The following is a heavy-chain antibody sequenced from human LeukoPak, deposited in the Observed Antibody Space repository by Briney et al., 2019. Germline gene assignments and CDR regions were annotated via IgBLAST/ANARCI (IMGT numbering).Heavy chain of an antibody. CDR3: ARDEGYYYDSSDY. Sequence: GGSLRLSCAASGFTFSSYAMSWVRQAPGKGLEWVSYISSSGSTIYYADSVKGRFTISRDNAKNSLYLQMNSLRAEDTAVYYCARDEGYYYDSSDYWGQGTLVTVSS. V-gene: IGHV3-48*03. CDR1: GFTFSSYA. D-gene: IGHD3-22*01. J-gene: IGHJ4*02. CDR2: ISSSGSTI.